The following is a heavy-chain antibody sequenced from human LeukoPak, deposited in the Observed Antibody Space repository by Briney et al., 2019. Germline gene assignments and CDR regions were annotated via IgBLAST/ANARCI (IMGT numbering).Heavy chain of an antibody. Sequence: GGSLRLSCAASGFTFSSYSMNWVRQAPGKGLEWVSSISSSSSYIYYADSVKGRFTISRDNAKNSLYLQMNSLRAEDTAVYYCARRTLRRWLQLGGATGAFDIWGQGTMVTVSS. J-gene: IGHJ3*02. D-gene: IGHD5-24*01. CDR1: GFTFSSYS. CDR3: ARRTLRRWLQLGGATGAFDI. V-gene: IGHV3-21*01. CDR2: ISSSSSYI.